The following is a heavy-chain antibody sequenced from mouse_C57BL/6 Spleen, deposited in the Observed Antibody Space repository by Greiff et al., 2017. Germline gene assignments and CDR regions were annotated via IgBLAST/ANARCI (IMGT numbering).Heavy chain of an antibody. Sequence: VQLMESGPGLVAPSQSLSITCTVSGFSLTSYAISWVRQPPGKGLEWLGVIWTGGGTNYNSALKSRQSISKDNSKSQVFLKMNSLQTDDTARYYCSRNPYYYGSSPFDYWGQGTTLTVSS. CDR1: GFSLTSYA. CDR3: SRNPYYYGSSPFDY. CDR2: IWTGGGT. J-gene: IGHJ2*01. D-gene: IGHD1-1*01. V-gene: IGHV2-9-1*01.